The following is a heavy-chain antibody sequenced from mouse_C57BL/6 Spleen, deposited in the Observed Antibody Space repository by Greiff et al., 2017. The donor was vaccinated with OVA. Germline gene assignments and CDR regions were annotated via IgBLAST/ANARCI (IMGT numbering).Heavy chain of an antibody. CDR1: GYTFTSYW. V-gene: IGHV1-69*01. Sequence: VQLQQSGAELVMPGASVKLSCKASGYTFTSYWMHWVKQRPGQGLEWIGEIDPSDSYTNYNQKFKGKSTLTVDKSSSTAYMQLSSLTSEDSAVYYCARRFGDYFDYWGQGTTLTVSS. J-gene: IGHJ2*01. CDR3: ARRFGDYFDY. CDR2: IDPSDSYT.